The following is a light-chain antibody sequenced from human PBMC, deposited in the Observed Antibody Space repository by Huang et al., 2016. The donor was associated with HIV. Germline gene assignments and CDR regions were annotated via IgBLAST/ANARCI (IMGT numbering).Light chain of an antibody. J-gene: IGKJ2*01. CDR2: GAS. CDR1: QSISSW. V-gene: IGKV1-5*01. Sequence: DIQMTQSPSTLSASIGDRVTITCRASQSISSWLYWFQQKPGQAPKLLMFGASSLESGVPSSFSGSGSGTEFSLTISSLRPDDYGTYFCQQYNSYPYTFGQGTKLEIK. CDR3: QQYNSYPYT.